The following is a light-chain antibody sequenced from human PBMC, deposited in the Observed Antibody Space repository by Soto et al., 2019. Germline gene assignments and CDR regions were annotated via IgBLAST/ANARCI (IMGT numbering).Light chain of an antibody. V-gene: IGKV3D-15*01. CDR1: QSVRSN. Sequence: EIVLTQSPGTLSLSPGERATLSCRASQSVRSNLAWYQQKPGQAPRVLIYDISTRATGIPATFSGSGSGTEFTLTISCLQSEDFAVYYCQQYNSWPLTFGGGTKVDIK. J-gene: IGKJ4*01. CDR2: DIS. CDR3: QQYNSWPLT.